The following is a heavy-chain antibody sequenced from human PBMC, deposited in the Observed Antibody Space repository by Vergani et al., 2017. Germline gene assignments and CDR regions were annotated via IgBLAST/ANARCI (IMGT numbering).Heavy chain of an antibody. CDR1: GFSVNSHPMR. CDR3: AQILSKNCYNNNAFDI. D-gene: IGHD5-24*01. J-gene: IGHJ3*02. CDR2: IDWDDDK. Sequence: QVTLKESGPALVKPTQTLTLTCTLSGFSVNSHPMRVIWIRQTPGKAREWLARIDWDDDKFYDRSLKTRLTISKDTSKNQVVLRMTNMDPVDTAMYYCAQILSKNCYNNNAFDIWGQGTMVIVSS. V-gene: IGHV2-70*04.